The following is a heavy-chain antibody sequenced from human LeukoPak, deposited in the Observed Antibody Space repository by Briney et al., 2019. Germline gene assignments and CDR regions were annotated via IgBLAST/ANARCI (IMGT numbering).Heavy chain of an antibody. CDR2: IYTSGST. CDR1: GGSISSGSYY. CDR3: ARAPPGRFDP. J-gene: IGHJ5*02. V-gene: IGHV4-61*02. Sequence: PSETLSLTCTVSGGSISSGSYYWSWIRQPAGKGLEWIGRIYTSGSTNYNPSLKSRVTISVDKSKNQFSLKLSSVTAADTAVYYCARAPPGRFDPWGQGTLVTVSS.